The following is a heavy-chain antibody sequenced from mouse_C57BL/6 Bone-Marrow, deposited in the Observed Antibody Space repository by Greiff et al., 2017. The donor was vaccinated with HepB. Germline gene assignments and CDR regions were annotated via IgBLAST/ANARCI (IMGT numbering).Heavy chain of an antibody. J-gene: IGHJ3*01. V-gene: IGHV15-2*01. D-gene: IGHD1-1*01. CDR1: DSEVFPIAY. Sequence: QVQLQQSGSELRSPGSSVKLSCKDFDSEVFPIAYMSWVRQKPGHGFEWIGGILPSIGRTIYGEKFEDKATLDADTLSNTAYLELNSLTSEDSAIYDCARGVITTVVAPGFAYWGQGTLVTVSA. CDR3: ARGVITTVVAPGFAY. CDR2: ILPSIGRT.